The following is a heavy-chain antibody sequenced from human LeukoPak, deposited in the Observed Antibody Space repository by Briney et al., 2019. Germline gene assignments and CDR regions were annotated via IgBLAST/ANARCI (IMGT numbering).Heavy chain of an antibody. CDR1: GGSLSKYY. CDR3: ARDPNYYDSSGPHFDY. D-gene: IGHD3-22*01. V-gene: IGHV4-4*07. J-gene: IGHJ4*02. CDR2: IYTSGST. Sequence: SETLSLTCTVSGGSLSKYYWRWIRQPAGKGLEWIGRIYTSGSTNYNPSLKSRVTMSVDTSKNQFSLKLSSVTAVDTAVYYCARDPNYYDSSGPHFDYWGQGTLVTVSS.